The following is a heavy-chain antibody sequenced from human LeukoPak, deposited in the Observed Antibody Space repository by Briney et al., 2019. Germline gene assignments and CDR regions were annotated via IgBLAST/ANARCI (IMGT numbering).Heavy chain of an antibody. D-gene: IGHD2-21*01. V-gene: IGHV3-21*01. Sequence: GGSLRLSCAASGFTFSSYTMNWVRQAPGKGLEWVSSISLSSIYRYYGDSMKGRFTISRDNAKNSLYLQMNRLRAEDTAVYYCARPRGCGTSRCNNFDYWGQGTLVTVSS. CDR3: ARPRGCGTSRCNNFDY. CDR2: ISLSSIYR. CDR1: GFTFSSYT. J-gene: IGHJ4*02.